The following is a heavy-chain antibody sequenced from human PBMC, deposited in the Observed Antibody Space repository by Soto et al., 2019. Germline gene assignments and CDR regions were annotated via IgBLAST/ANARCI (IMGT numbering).Heavy chain of an antibody. D-gene: IGHD5-12*01. CDR2: INPSGGST. J-gene: IGHJ6*02. V-gene: IGHV1-46*01. CDR1: GYTFTSYY. Sequence: ASVKVSCKASGYTFTSYYMHWVRQAPGQGLEWMGIINPSGGSTSYAQKFQGRVTMTRDTSTSTVYMELSSLRSEDTAVYYCAREEAGGSGYDCYYYYGIDVWGQRTTVTVSS. CDR3: AREEAGGSGYDCYYYYGIDV.